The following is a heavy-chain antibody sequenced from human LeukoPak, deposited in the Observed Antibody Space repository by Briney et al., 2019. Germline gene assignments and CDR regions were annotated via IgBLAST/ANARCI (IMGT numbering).Heavy chain of an antibody. J-gene: IGHJ4*02. CDR2: ISGNNDNP. CDR1: GYTFSNFG. V-gene: IGHV1-18*01. Sequence: ASVKVSCKPSGYTFSNFGINWVRQAPGQGLEWMGWISGNNDNPNYGQKFQGRFTVTTDSSTSTAYIELRNLRFDDTAVYYCARDGTSTDDYWGQGTLVTVSS. D-gene: IGHD2-2*01. CDR3: ARDGTSTDDY.